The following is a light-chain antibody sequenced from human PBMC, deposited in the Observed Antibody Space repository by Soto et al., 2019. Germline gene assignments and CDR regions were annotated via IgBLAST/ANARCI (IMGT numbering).Light chain of an antibody. Sequence: DIQMTQSPSSVSASVGDRVTITCRASQGVGTWLAWFQQKPGAAPRLLIYTASTLHSGVPSRFSGSGSGTDFTLTITSRQPEDFATYYCQQGDSFPLTFGGGTKVEIK. CDR3: QQGDSFPLT. V-gene: IGKV1-12*01. CDR2: TAS. J-gene: IGKJ4*01. CDR1: QGVGTW.